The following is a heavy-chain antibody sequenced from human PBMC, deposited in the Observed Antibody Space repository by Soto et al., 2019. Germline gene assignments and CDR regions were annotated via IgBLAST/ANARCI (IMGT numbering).Heavy chain of an antibody. CDR1: GFTFSSYG. D-gene: IGHD6-19*01. CDR3: ARVIAVPGTEVDYYYRMDV. J-gene: IGHJ6*02. Sequence: QVQLVESGGGVVQPGRSLRLSCAASGFTFSSYGMHWVRQAPGKGLEWVAVIWYDGSNKYYADSVKGRFTISRDNSKNPLYLQMNSLSAEDTAVYYCARVIAVPGTEVDYYYRMDVWGQGTPVTVSS. CDR2: IWYDGSNK. V-gene: IGHV3-33*01.